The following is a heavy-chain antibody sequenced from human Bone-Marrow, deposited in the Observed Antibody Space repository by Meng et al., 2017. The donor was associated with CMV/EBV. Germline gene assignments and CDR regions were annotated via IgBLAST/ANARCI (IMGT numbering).Heavy chain of an antibody. CDR1: GYTFTGYY. D-gene: IGHD2-2*01. Sequence: ASVKVSCKASGYTFTGYYMHWVRQAPGQGLEWMGWINPNSGGTNYAQKFQGRVTMTRDTSTSTAYMELSRLRSDDTAVYYCARVVPASIPHYYYGMDVWGQGTTVTVSS. J-gene: IGHJ6*02. CDR3: ARVVPASIPHYYYGMDV. CDR2: INPNSGGT. V-gene: IGHV1-2*02.